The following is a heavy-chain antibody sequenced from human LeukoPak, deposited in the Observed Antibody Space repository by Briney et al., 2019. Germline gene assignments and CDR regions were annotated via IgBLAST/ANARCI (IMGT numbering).Heavy chain of an antibody. J-gene: IGHJ4*02. Sequence: GASVKVSCKASGYTFTSYYMHWVRQAPGQGLEWMGIINPSGGSTSYAQKFQGRVTITTDESTSTAYMELSSLRSGDTAVYYCARADSSGWYHDYWGQGTLVTVSS. CDR3: ARADSSGWYHDY. CDR1: GYTFTSYY. CDR2: INPSGGST. V-gene: IGHV1-46*01. D-gene: IGHD6-19*01.